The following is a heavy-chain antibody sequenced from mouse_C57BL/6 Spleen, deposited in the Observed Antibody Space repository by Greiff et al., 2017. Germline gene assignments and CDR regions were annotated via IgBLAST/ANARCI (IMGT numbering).Heavy chain of an antibody. Sequence: QVQLKQPGAELVKPGASVKLSCKASGYTFTSYWMHWVKQRPGQGLEWIGMIHPNSGSTNYNEKFKSKATLTVDKSSSTAYMQLSSLTSEDSAVYYCARWRTGISDYWGQGTTLTVSS. D-gene: IGHD4-1*01. CDR3: ARWRTGISDY. J-gene: IGHJ2*01. CDR2: IHPNSGST. CDR1: GYTFTSYW. V-gene: IGHV1-64*01.